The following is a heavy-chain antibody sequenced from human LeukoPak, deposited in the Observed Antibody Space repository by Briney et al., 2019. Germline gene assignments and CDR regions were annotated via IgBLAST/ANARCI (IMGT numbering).Heavy chain of an antibody. CDR1: GFPFSDYG. D-gene: IGHD3-16*01. Sequence: PGVSLRLSCAASGFPFSDYGMYWVRQAPGKGLEWLAVISHDGSNKYYADSVKGRITISRDNTMNTLYLQMHSLRAEDTAVYYCAKVRWGSDNALDSWGQGTLVTGSS. J-gene: IGHJ4*02. V-gene: IGHV3-30*18. CDR2: ISHDGSNK. CDR3: AKVRWGSDNALDS.